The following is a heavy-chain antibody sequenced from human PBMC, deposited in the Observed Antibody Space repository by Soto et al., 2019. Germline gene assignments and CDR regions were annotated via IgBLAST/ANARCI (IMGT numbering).Heavy chain of an antibody. CDR1: GGSISSYY. D-gene: IGHD5-12*01. CDR3: AGGRWLPLPNY. CDR2: IYYSGST. Sequence: ETLSLTCTVSGGSISSYYWSWTRQPPGKGLEWIGYIYYSGSTDYNPSLKSRVTISVDTTKNQFSLKLSSVTAADTAVYYCAGGRWLPLPNYWGQGTLVTVSS. V-gene: IGHV4-59*01. J-gene: IGHJ4*02.